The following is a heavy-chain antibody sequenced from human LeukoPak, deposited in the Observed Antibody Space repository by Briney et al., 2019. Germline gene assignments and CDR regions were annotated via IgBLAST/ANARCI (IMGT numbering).Heavy chain of an antibody. CDR3: VSNPGTDRLIF. Sequence: GGSLRLSCAASPSTFSKYGIHWVRRAPGKGLEWVTFIEHDGRSYNYADSVKGRFTISRDNSKSTVFLQMDSLRDEDTAVYYCVSNPGTDRLIFWGQGTLVTVSS. D-gene: IGHD2-8*02. V-gene: IGHV3-30*02. CDR2: IEHDGRSY. CDR1: PSTFSKYG. J-gene: IGHJ4*02.